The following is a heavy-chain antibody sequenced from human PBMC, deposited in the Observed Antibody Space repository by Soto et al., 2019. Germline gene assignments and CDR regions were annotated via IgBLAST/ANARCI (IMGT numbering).Heavy chain of an antibody. CDR3: ARGTTVTTPGAFDI. V-gene: IGHV5-51*01. CDR1: GYIFTSYW. D-gene: IGHD4-4*01. Sequence: VESLKISCKGSGYIFTSYWIRWVLQMPGKGLEWVGIIYPGDSDTRYSPSFQGQVTISADKSISTAYLQWSSLKASDTAMYYCARGTTVTTPGAFDIWGQGTMVTVSS. CDR2: IYPGDSDT. J-gene: IGHJ3*02.